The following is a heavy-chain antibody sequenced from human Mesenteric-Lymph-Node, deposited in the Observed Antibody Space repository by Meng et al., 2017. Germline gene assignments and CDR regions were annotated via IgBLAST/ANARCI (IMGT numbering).Heavy chain of an antibody. CDR2: IYYSGST. D-gene: IGHD1-14*01. CDR1: GGSISSYY. Sequence: SETLSLTCTVSGGSISSYYWSWIRQPPGKGLEWIGYIYYSGSTNYNPSLKSQVTISVDTSKNQFSLKLSSVTAADTAVYYCARSVARRTYYFDYWGQGTLVTVSS. J-gene: IGHJ4*02. CDR3: ARSVARRTYYFDY. V-gene: IGHV4-59*01.